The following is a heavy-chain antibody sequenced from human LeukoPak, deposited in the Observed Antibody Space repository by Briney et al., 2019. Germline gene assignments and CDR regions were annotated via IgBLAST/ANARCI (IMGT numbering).Heavy chain of an antibody. Sequence: GGSLRLSCAASGFTFSSYSMNWVRQAPGKGPEWVSSISSSSSYIYYADSVKGRFTISRDNSKNTLYLQMNSLRVEDTAVYYCAKSWNYYDSSGDDALDIWGQGTMVTVSS. CDR1: GFTFSSYS. D-gene: IGHD3-22*01. CDR3: AKSWNYYDSSGDDALDI. J-gene: IGHJ3*02. CDR2: ISSSSSYI. V-gene: IGHV3-21*04.